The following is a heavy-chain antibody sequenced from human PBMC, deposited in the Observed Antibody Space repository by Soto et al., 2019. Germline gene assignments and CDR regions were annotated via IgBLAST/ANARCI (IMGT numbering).Heavy chain of an antibody. CDR2: ISGSGGST. V-gene: IGHV3-23*01. Sequence: TGGSLRLSCAASGFTFSSYAMSWVRQAPGKGLEWVSAISGSGGSTYYADSVKGRFTISRDNSKNTLYLQMNSLRAEDTAVYYCAKKISRGYDYHIPWFAPWGQGTLVTVSS. D-gene: IGHD5-12*01. CDR3: AKKISRGYDYHIPWFAP. CDR1: GFTFSSYA. J-gene: IGHJ5*02.